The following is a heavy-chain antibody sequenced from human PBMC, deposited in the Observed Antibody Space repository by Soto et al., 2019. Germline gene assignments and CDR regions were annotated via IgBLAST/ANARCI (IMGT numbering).Heavy chain of an antibody. CDR1: GGSISSYY. V-gene: IGHV4-59*01. CDR3: ARLKLEHVGNWCDH. CDR2: IYYSGST. D-gene: IGHD1-1*01. J-gene: IGHJ5*02. Sequence: SETLSLTCTVSGGSISSYYWSWIRQPPGKGLEWIGYIYYSGSTNYNPSLKSRVTISVDTSKNQFSLKLSSVTAADTAVYYCARLKLEHVGNWCDHWGQGTLVTV.